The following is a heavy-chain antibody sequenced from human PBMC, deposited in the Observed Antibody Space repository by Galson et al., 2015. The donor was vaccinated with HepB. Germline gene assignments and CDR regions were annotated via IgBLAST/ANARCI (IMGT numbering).Heavy chain of an antibody. Sequence: SLRLSCAASGFTFSSYGMHWVRQAPGKGLEWVAVIWYDGSNKYYADSVKGRFTISRDNSKNTLYLQMNSLRAEDTAVYYCARDLDELGYYYYGMDVWGQGTTVTVSS. D-gene: IGHD1-26*01. J-gene: IGHJ6*02. CDR3: ARDLDELGYYYYGMDV. V-gene: IGHV3-33*01. CDR2: IWYDGSNK. CDR1: GFTFSSYG.